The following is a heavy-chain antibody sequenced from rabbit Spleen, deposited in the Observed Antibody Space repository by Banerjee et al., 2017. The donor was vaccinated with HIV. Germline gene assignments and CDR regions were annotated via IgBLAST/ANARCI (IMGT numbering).Heavy chain of an antibody. V-gene: IGHV1S47*01. Sequence: EESGGGLVQPGGSLKLSCKASGFDFNTCGVSWVRQAPGKGLEWIGYIDVVFGTTYYARWVNGRFTISSHNAQNTLYLQVTSLAAADTATYFCVRGASSSGYYSLWGQGTLVTVS. D-gene: IGHD1-1*01. CDR2: IDVVFGTT. CDR1: GFDFNTCG. J-gene: IGHJ4*01. CDR3: VRGASSSGYYSL.